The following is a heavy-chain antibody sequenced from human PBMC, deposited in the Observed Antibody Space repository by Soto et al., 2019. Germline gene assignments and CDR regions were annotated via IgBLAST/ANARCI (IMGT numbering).Heavy chain of an antibody. J-gene: IGHJ4*02. Sequence: EVQLLESGGGLVQPGGSLRLSCAASGFTFSSYAMSWVRQAPGKGLEWVSAISGSGGSTYYADSVKGRFTVSRDNSKTTLYLQMNRLRAEDTAVYYCAKTAGTDYYFDYWGQGALVTVSS. V-gene: IGHV3-23*01. CDR2: ISGSGGST. CDR1: GFTFSSYA. CDR3: AKTAGTDYYFDY. D-gene: IGHD1-1*01.